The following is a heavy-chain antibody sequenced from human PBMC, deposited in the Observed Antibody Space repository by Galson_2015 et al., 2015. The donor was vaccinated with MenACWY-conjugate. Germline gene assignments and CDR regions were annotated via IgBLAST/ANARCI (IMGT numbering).Heavy chain of an antibody. CDR3: ARLAGEFGSGYNISFYYGLDV. CDR2: IIPIFPRA. CDR1: GGIFSNYA. J-gene: IGHJ6*02. V-gene: IGHV1-69*13. Sequence: SVKVSCKASGGIFSNYAISWVRQAPGQGLEWMGGIIPIFPRADYAQNFQGRVTITADESTSTAYMELSSLRSEDTAVYYCARLAGEFGSGYNISFYYGLDVWGQGTTVTVSS. D-gene: IGHD3-3*01.